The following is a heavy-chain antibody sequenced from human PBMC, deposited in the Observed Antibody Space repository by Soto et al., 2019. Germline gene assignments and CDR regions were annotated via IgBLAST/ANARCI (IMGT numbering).Heavy chain of an antibody. CDR3: ASEGPYGGNSATAEY. J-gene: IGHJ4*02. V-gene: IGHV4-61*01. CDR2: IYYSGST. D-gene: IGHD4-17*01. CDR1: GGSVSSGSYY. Sequence: QVQLQESGPGLVKPSETLSLTCTVSGGSVSSGSYYWSWIRQPPGKGLEWIGYIYYSGSTNYNPSLKSRVTISVDTSKNQFSLKLSSVTAADTAVYYCASEGPYGGNSATAEYWGQGTLVTVSS.